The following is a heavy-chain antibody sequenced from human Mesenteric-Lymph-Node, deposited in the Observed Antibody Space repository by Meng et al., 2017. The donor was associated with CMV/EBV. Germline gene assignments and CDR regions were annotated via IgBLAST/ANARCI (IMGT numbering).Heavy chain of an antibody. CDR1: GGSVTSSGYY. J-gene: IGHJ4*02. CDR3: ATGGGWAGYNDY. Sequence: SETLSLTCTVSGGSVTSSGYYWHWIRQAPGKGLEWIGYVYYSGSTSYNPSLKSRLTISVDTSKNQFSLRLTSVTAADTAVYYCATGGGWAGYNDYWGQGTLVTVSS. V-gene: IGHV4-61*08. CDR2: VYYSGST. D-gene: IGHD5-24*01.